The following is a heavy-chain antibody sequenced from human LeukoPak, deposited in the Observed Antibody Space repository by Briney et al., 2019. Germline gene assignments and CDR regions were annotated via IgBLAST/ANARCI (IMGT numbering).Heavy chain of an antibody. D-gene: IGHD3-10*01. CDR2: IYHFGTT. CDR1: GYSIRSGYY. V-gene: IGHV4-38-2*02. J-gene: IGHJ5*02. CDR3: ARDFRGDNFGSGSKAGWFDP. Sequence: SETLSLTCIVSGYSIRSGYYWGRIRQSPGKGLEWIGSIYHFGTTYYNPSLKSRVTILVDTSKNQFSLKLRSVTAADTAVYFCARDFRGDNFGSGSKAGWFDPWGQGTLVTVSS.